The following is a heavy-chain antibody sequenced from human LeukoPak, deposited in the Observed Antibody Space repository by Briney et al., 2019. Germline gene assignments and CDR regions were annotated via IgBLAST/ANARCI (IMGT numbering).Heavy chain of an antibody. J-gene: IGHJ4*02. CDR3: ARGRGGPDFDY. V-gene: IGHV2-5*02. Sequence: ESGPALLQPTPTLTLTFTFSGFSLTTPGLGVGWIRQPPGKALEWLALIYWDDDQRSIPSLKSRLTITKDTYKNQVFFTMTNMDPADTATYYCARGRGGPDFDYWGQGTLVTVSS. D-gene: IGHD1-26*01. CDR2: IYWDDDQ. CDR1: GFSLTTPGLG.